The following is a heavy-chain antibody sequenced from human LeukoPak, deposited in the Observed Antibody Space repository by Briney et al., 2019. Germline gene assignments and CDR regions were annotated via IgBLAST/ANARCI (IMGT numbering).Heavy chain of an antibody. CDR1: GGPIYSYY. V-gene: IGHV4-4*07. Sequence: SETLSLTCTVPGGPIYSYYWSWIRQTAGKGLEWIGRLYPGVSTNYNPSLKSRVTMSVDTSKNQFALKLGAVTAADTAVYYCARLKFYDSTGYSPGHYMDVWGKGTTVTVSS. D-gene: IGHD3-22*01. CDR2: LYPGVST. CDR3: ARLKFYDSTGYSPGHYMDV. J-gene: IGHJ6*03.